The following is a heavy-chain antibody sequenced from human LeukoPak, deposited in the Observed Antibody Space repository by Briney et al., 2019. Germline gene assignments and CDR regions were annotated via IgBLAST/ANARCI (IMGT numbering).Heavy chain of an antibody. J-gene: IGHJ4*02. D-gene: IGHD2-2*01. CDR2: ISGSGGST. CDR3: ARDIVVVNY. V-gene: IGHV3-23*01. CDR1: GFTFSSYA. Sequence: GASLRLSCAASGFTFSSYAMSWVRQAPGKGLEWVSAISGSGGSTYYADSVKGRFTISRDNSKNTLYLQMNSLRAEDAAVYYCARDIVVVNYWGQGTLVTVSS.